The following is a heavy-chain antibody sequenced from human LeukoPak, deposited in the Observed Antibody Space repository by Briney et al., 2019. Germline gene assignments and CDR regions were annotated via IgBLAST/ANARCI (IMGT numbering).Heavy chain of an antibody. CDR3: ARVVLGRWYYYDSSGYYDY. D-gene: IGHD3-22*01. CDR2: ISAYNGNT. Sequence: ASVEVSCKASGYTFTSYGISWVRQAPGQGLEWMGWISAYNGNTNYAQKLQGRVTMTTDTSTSTAYMELRSLRSDDTAVYYCARVVLGRWYYYDSSGYYDYWGQGTLVTVSS. CDR1: GYTFTSYG. V-gene: IGHV1-18*01. J-gene: IGHJ4*02.